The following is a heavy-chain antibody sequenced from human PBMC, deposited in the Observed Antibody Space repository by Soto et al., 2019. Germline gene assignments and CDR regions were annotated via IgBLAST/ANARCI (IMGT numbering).Heavy chain of an antibody. CDR2: IYYSGST. V-gene: IGHV4-61*08. J-gene: IGHJ4*02. CDR1: GGSISSGDYY. Sequence: SETLSLTCTVSGGSISSGDYYWSWIRQPPGKGLEWIGYIYYSGSTNYNPSLKSRVTISVDTSKNQFSLKLTSVTAADTAVYYCARRYGGNFDYWGQGTLVTVSS. D-gene: IGHD1-26*01. CDR3: ARRYGGNFDY.